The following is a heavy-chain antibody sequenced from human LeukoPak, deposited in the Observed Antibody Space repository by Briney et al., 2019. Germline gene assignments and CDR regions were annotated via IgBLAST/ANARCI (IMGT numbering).Heavy chain of an antibody. V-gene: IGHV3-53*01. D-gene: IGHD6-19*01. CDR3: ARLVVDSHAFDV. CDR1: GFTVSGSY. J-gene: IGHJ3*01. CDR2: LYSVGTI. Sequence: PGGSLRLSCAASGFTVSGSYMSWIRQAPGKGLEWVSILYSVGTIYYADSVKGRFTISRDNSKNTLYLQMNSLRVEDAAVHYCARLVVDSHAFDVWGQGTMVTVSS.